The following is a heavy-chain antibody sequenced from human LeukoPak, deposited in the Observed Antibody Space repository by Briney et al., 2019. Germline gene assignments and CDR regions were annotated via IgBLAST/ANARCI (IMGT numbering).Heavy chain of an antibody. D-gene: IGHD6-6*01. J-gene: IGHJ4*02. V-gene: IGHV3-9*01. Sequence: GRSLRLSCAASEFTFDDYAMHWVRQAPGKGLEWVSGISWNSGSIGYADSVKGRFTISRDNAKNCLYLQMNSLRAEDTALYYCAKDNGGEQLDYWGQGTLVTVSS. CDR1: EFTFDDYA. CDR3: AKDNGGEQLDY. CDR2: ISWNSGSI.